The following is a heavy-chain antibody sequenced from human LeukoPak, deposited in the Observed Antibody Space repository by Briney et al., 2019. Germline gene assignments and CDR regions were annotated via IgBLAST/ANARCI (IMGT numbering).Heavy chain of an antibody. J-gene: IGHJ4*02. CDR3: ATGDYYDILTGYPRYYFDY. CDR1: GFTFDDYD. D-gene: IGHD3-9*01. V-gene: IGHV3-20*04. Sequence: GGSLRLSCAASGFTFDDYDMSWVRQAPGKGLEWVSNINWNGGSANYADSVKGRFTISRDNAKNSLYLQMNSLRAEDTAVYYCATGDYYDILTGYPRYYFDYWGQGTLVTVSS. CDR2: INWNGGSA.